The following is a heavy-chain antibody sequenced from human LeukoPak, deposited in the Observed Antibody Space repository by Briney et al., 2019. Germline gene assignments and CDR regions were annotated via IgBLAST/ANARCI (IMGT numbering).Heavy chain of an antibody. J-gene: IGHJ3*02. CDR3: ASGGADDAFDI. V-gene: IGHV4-59*08. D-gene: IGHD2-21*01. CDR1: GGSISSYY. Sequence: SETLSLTCTVSGGSISSYYWSWIRQPPGKGLEWIGYIYYSGSTNYNPSLKSRVTIPVDTSKNQFSLKLSSVTAADTAVYYCASGGADDAFDIWGQGTMVTVSS. CDR2: IYYSGST.